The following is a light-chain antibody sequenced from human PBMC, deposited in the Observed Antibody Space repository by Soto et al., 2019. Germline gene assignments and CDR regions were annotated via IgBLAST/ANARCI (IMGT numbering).Light chain of an antibody. CDR3: CSYVGNGIPR. CDR2: EGN. V-gene: IGLV2-23*01. J-gene: IGLJ2*01. CDR1: SSDIGSFNL. Sequence: QSALTQPASVSGSPGQSITISCTGTSSDIGSFNLVSWYQHHPGKAPKLIIYEGNTRPSGVSNRFSGSKSGDTASLTISGLQAEDEADYYCCSYVGNGIPRFGGGTKLTVL.